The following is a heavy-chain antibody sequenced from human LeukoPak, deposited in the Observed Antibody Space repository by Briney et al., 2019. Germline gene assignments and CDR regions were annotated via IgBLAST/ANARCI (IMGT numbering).Heavy chain of an antibody. CDR2: ISYDGSNK. J-gene: IGHJ4*02. CDR1: GFTFSSYA. V-gene: IGHV3-30-3*01. CDR3: ARGIQCSSTSCYAGSTFDY. Sequence: PGGSLRLSCAASGFTFSSYAMHWVRQAPGKGREWVAVISYDGSNKYYADSVKGRFTISRDNSKNTLYLQMNSLRAEDTAVYYCARGIQCSSTSCYAGSTFDYWGQGTLVTVSS. D-gene: IGHD2-2*01.